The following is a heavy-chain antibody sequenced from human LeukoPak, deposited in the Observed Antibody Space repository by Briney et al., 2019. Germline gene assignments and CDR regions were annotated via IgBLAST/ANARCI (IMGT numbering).Heavy chain of an antibody. CDR2: ISGSAGST. D-gene: IGHD2-15*01. CDR1: GFTFSSYA. J-gene: IGHJ3*02. V-gene: IGHV3-23*01. CDR3: AKDPGGYCSGGSCYSNPLGAFDI. Sequence: GGSLRLSCAASGFTFSSYAISSVRQAPGKGLECVSAISGSAGSTYYADSVKGRFTISRDNSKNTLYLQMNSLRAEDTAVYYCAKDPGGYCSGGSCYSNPLGAFDIWGQGTMVTVSS.